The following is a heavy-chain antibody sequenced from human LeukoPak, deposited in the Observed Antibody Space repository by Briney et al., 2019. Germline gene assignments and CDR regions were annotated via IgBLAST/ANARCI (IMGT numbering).Heavy chain of an antibody. CDR3: TTVYPGL. Sequence: GGSLRLSCAASGFTISKAWMSWVRQAPGKGLEWVGRIKSQTDGGTTDYAAPVKGRFSISRDDSKNTLYLQMNSLKTEDTAVYYCTTVYPGLWGQGTLVTVSS. D-gene: IGHD2/OR15-2a*01. J-gene: IGHJ4*02. V-gene: IGHV3-15*01. CDR1: GFTISKAW. CDR2: IKSQTDGGTT.